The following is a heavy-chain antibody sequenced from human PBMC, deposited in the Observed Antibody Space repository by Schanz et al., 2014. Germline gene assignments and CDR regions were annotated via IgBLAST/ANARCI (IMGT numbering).Heavy chain of an antibody. J-gene: IGHJ4*02. D-gene: IGHD2-2*01. Sequence: VQLVESGGGLVKPGDSLRLSCAASGFTFSSYTMKWVRQAPGKGLEWVAVIWYDGNNKYYADSVKGRFTISRDNSRNTLYLQMSSLRAEDTAVYYCVKEGTVVSGYPRDHWGQGTLVTVSS. CDR3: VKEGTVVSGYPRDH. CDR1: GFTFSSYT. CDR2: IWYDGNNK. V-gene: IGHV3-33*06.